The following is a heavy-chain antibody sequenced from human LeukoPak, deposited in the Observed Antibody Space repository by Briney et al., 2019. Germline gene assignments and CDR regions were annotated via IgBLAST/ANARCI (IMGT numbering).Heavy chain of an antibody. CDR2: INHSGST. Sequence: PSETLSLTCAVYGGSFSGYYWSWIRQPPGKGLEWIGEINHSGSTNYNPSLKSRVTISVDTSKNQFSLKLSSVTAADTAVYYCAREGGDYDILTGYSNQYYFDYWGQGTLVTVSS. CDR1: GGSFSGYY. V-gene: IGHV4-34*01. J-gene: IGHJ4*02. CDR3: AREGGDYDILTGYSNQYYFDY. D-gene: IGHD3-9*01.